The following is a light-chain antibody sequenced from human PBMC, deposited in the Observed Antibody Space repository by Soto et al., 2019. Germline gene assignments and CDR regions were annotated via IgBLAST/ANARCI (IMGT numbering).Light chain of an antibody. CDR1: QRVRSD. J-gene: IGKJ5*01. CDR3: QQYDNWPPT. V-gene: IGKV3-15*01. Sequence: EKVMTQSPATLYVSPGERATPSRRASQRVRSDLAWYQQKPGQAPRLLIYGASTRATGIPARFSGSGSGTEFTLTISSLRSEDVAVYYCQQYDNWPPTFGQGTRLEIK. CDR2: GAS.